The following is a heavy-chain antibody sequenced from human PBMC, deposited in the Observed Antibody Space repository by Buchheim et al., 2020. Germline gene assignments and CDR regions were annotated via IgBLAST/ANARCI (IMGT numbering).Heavy chain of an antibody. Sequence: EVQMVEAGGGLVQPGGSLRLSCAASGFTFGNYWMTWARQAPGKGLEWVANINQDETTKVYVDSVKGRFTVSRDNAKNSLYLQMNSLRADDTATYFCARALWGSGDYWGQGT. J-gene: IGHJ4*02. CDR3: ARALWGSGDY. V-gene: IGHV3-7*01. D-gene: IGHD7-27*01. CDR1: GFTFGNYW. CDR2: INQDETTK.